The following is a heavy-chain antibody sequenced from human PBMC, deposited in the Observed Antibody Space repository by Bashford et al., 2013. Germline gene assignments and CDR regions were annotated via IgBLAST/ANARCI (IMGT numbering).Heavy chain of an antibody. CDR3: ARDRRRSSSWYGYYGMGR. D-gene: IGHD6-13*01. CDR1: VAPSAVVTG. CDR2: IYHSGST. J-gene: IGHJ6*02. Sequence: SETPVPHLRLSLVAPSAVVTGGVGSASPQGRGLEWIGEIYHSGSTNYNPSLKSRVTISVDKSKNQFSLKLSSVTAADTAVYYCARDRRRSSSWYGYYGMGRLGPRDPRSPVSS. V-gene: IGHV4-4*02.